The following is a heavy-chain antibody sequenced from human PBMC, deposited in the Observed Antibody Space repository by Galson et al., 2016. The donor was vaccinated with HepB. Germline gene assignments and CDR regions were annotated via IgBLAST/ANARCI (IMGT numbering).Heavy chain of an antibody. CDR3: ARPSGSYGEEWFDP. Sequence: SVKVSCKASRGTFSNYAFTWVRQAPGQGLEWMGGIIPIFGTAIYAQRFQGRVTITADEPTSTVHMELSSLRSEDTAVYYCARPSGSYGEEWFDPWGQGSRVTVSS. CDR2: IIPIFGTA. J-gene: IGHJ5*02. CDR1: RGTFSNYA. D-gene: IGHD1-26*01. V-gene: IGHV1-69*13.